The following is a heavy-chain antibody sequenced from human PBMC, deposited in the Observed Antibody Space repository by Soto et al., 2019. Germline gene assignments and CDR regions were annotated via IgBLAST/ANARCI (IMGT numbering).Heavy chain of an antibody. CDR1: GYSFTSYW. CDR3: ARQTGSSSSDYYYYYGMDV. Sequence: PGESLKISCKGSGYSFTSYWIGWVRQMPGKGLEWMGIIYPGDSDTRYRPSFQGQVIISADKSISTAYLQWSSLKASDTAMYYCARQTGSSSSDYYYYYGMDVWGQGTTVTVSS. CDR2: IYPGDSDT. J-gene: IGHJ6*02. D-gene: IGHD6-6*01. V-gene: IGHV5-51*01.